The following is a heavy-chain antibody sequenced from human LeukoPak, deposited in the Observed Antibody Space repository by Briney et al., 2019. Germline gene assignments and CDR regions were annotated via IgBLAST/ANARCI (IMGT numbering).Heavy chain of an antibody. V-gene: IGHV4-38-2*02. D-gene: IGHD4-17*01. J-gene: IGHJ6*03. CDR1: GYSISSGYY. CDR2: IYHSGST. Sequence: RPSETLSLTCTVSGYSISSGYYWGWIRQPPGKGLEWIGSIYHSGSTYYNPSLKSRVTISVDTSKNQFSLKLSSVTAADTAVYYCARHLDYGDYYYMDVWGKGTMVTISS. CDR3: ARHLDYGDYYYMDV.